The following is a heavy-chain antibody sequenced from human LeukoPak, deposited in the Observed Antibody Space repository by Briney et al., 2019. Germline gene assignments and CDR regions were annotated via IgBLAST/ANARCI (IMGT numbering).Heavy chain of an antibody. Sequence: PTDTLSLTCTVSGDSIRSSYWSWIRQPPGKGLEWIGYAHYSGSTNYNPSLKSRVTISVNTSKKQFSLKLSSVTAADTAVYYCARHVLATGGTNWFDPWGQGTLVTASS. CDR2: AHYSGST. J-gene: IGHJ5*02. CDR1: GDSIRSSY. V-gene: IGHV4-59*08. D-gene: IGHD1/OR15-1a*01. CDR3: ARHVLATGGTNWFDP.